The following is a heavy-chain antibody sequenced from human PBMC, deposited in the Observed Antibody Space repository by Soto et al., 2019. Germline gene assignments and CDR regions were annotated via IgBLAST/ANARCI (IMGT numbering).Heavy chain of an antibody. D-gene: IGHD3-9*01. CDR2: IYPGDSDT. J-gene: IGHJ6*02. V-gene: IGHV5-51*01. CDR1: GYSFTSYW. Sequence: PGESLKISFKGSGYSFTSYWIGWVRQMPGKGLEWMGIIYPGDSDTRYSPSFQGQVTISADKSISTAYLQWSSLKASDTAMYYCATTILTGYYYYGMDVWGQGTTVTVSS. CDR3: ATTILTGYYYYGMDV.